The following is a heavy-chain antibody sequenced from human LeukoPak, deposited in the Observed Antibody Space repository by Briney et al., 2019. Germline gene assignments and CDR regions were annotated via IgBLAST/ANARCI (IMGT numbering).Heavy chain of an antibody. CDR1: GYSFTSYW. CDR2: FDPSDSYT. V-gene: IGHV5-10-1*01. CDR3: ATRLLWFGDQKGDY. D-gene: IGHD3-10*01. Sequence: GGSLKISCKGSGYSFTSYWISWVRQIPGKGLELMGRFDPSDSYTNYSPSFRGHVTISADKSISTAYLQWSSLKASDTAMYYCATRLLWFGDQKGDYWGQGTLVTVSS. J-gene: IGHJ4*02.